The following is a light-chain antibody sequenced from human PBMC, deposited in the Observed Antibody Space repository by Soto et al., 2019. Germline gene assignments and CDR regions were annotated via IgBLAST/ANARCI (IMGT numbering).Light chain of an antibody. Sequence: EIVLTQSPDTLSLSPGERATLSCRANQSVSNSYLAWYQQKPGQAPRLLIYGASGRATGIPDRFSGGESGTDFTLTISRLEPEDFAVYYCQQYGSPPLTFGPGTKVDIK. CDR1: QSVSNSY. CDR3: QQYGSPPLT. V-gene: IGKV3-20*01. CDR2: GAS. J-gene: IGKJ3*01.